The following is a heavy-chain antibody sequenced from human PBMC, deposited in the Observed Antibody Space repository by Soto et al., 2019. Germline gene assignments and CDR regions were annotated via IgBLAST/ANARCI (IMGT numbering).Heavy chain of an antibody. V-gene: IGHV1-18*01. CDR1: GYSFTSYG. J-gene: IGHJ6*02. Sequence: QVPLVQSGAEVQKPGASVKVSCKTSGYSFTSYGISWVRQAPGQGLEWMGWISPYNGNTYYGQDFQVRVTLTTDASTSTVYMELRSLRSDDTAVYYCARDQSLDRNYYYGIDAWGQGTSVTVSS. CDR3: ARDQSLDRNYYYGIDA. CDR2: ISPYNGNT.